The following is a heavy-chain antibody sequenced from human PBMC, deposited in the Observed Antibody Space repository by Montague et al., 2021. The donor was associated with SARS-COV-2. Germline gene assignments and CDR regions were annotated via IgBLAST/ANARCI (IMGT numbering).Heavy chain of an antibody. Sequence: SETLSLTCTVSAGSISSHYWSWIRQPPGRALEWIGYVYYTGSTNYNPSLKSRVTMSVDTPKNRFSLSLRSLTAADTAVYYCARAQNTCLIANCVNCFDIWGQGTLVTVSS. D-gene: IGHD2-21*01. CDR1: AGSISSHY. CDR3: ARAQNTCLIANCVNCFDI. CDR2: VYYTGST. V-gene: IGHV4-59*11. J-gene: IGHJ4*02.